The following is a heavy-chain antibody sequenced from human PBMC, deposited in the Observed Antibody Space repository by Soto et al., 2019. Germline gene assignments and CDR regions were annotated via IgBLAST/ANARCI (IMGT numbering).Heavy chain of an antibody. D-gene: IGHD4-17*01. CDR2: VYATGTS. CDR1: GCSISKFY. CDR3: VRDGSKTLRDCFDP. Sequence: PSESLSLTCRVSGCSISKFYWSWIRKTAGKGLEWMGRVYATGTSDYNPSLRSRIAMSVDISKKTFSLRLRSVTAADTGVYYCVRDGSKTLRDCFDPWGQGILVTVYS. J-gene: IGHJ5*02. V-gene: IGHV4-4*07.